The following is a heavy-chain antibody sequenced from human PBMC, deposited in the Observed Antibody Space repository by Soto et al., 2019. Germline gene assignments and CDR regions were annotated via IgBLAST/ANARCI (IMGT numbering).Heavy chain of an antibody. Sequence: QITLKESGPTLVKPTQTLTVTCTFSGFSLTTSGVGVGWIRQPPGKALEWLAVIYWGDDQRYSPSLRSRLTIAKDTSKNQVVLTMTSMDPVDTATYYCGHRLYTNGWPWDSGVFDYWGQGTLVTVSS. D-gene: IGHD6-19*01. J-gene: IGHJ4*02. V-gene: IGHV2-5*02. CDR3: GHRLYTNGWPWDSGVFDY. CDR1: GFSLTTSGVG. CDR2: IYWGDDQ.